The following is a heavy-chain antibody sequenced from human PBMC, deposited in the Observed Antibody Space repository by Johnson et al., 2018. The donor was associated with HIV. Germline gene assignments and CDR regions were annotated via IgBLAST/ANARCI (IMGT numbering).Heavy chain of an antibody. D-gene: IGHD3-16*01. J-gene: IGHJ3*02. V-gene: IGHV3-7*01. Sequence: VQLVESGGGLIQPGGSLRLSCAASGLSVSYGYMTWVRQAPGKGLEWVANIKQDGSEKYYVDSVKGRFTISRDNAKNSLYLQMNSLRAEDTAVYYCARERLGAHDAFDIWGQGTMVTVSS. CDR1: GLSVSYGY. CDR3: ARERLGAHDAFDI. CDR2: IKQDGSEK.